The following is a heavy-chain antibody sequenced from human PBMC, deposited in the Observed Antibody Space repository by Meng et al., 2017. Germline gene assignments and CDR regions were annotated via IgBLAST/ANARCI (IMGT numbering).Heavy chain of an antibody. J-gene: IGHJ4*02. CDR1: GSTFTSSD. CDR2: MNPNSGNT. CDR3: ARYVAVAGVDY. D-gene: IGHD6-19*01. Sequence: QVLLVEAGAEGKRPAASVEVYCKASGSTFTSSDINWVRNATGQGLEWMGWMNPNSGNTGYAQKFQGRVTLTRNTSISTAYMELSSLRSEDTTVYYCARYVAVAGVDYWGQGTLVTVSS. V-gene: IGHV1-8*01.